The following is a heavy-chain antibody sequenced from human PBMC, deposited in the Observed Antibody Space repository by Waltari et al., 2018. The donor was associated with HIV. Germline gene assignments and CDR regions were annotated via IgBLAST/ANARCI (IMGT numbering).Heavy chain of an antibody. D-gene: IGHD6-6*01. J-gene: IGHJ4*02. Sequence: VHGGGSLRLSCAASGFTFSSYAMSWVRQAPGKGLEWVSVISGSGGSTYYADFVKGRFTISRDNSKNTLYLQMNSLRAEDTAVYYCAKEGIAGRPSVPDYWGQGTLVTVSS. CDR2: ISGSGGST. CDR3: AKEGIAGRPSVPDY. V-gene: IGHV3-23*01. CDR1: GFTFSSYA.